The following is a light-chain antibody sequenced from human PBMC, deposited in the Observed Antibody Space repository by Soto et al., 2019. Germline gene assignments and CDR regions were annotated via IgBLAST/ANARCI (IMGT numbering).Light chain of an antibody. J-gene: IGKJ1*01. CDR1: QSVGSN. Sequence: EIVMTQSPATLSVSPGERATLSCRASQSVGSNLAWYQQKPGQAPRLLIHGASTRATGIPARFSGSGSGTEFTLTISSLQSEDFAVYYCQQYKNGWAFGQGTKVDIK. V-gene: IGKV3-15*01. CDR2: GAS. CDR3: QQYKNGWA.